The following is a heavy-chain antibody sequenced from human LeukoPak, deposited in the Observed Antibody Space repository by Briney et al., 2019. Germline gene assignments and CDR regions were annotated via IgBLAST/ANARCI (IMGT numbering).Heavy chain of an antibody. J-gene: IGHJ4*02. V-gene: IGHV1-18*01. CDR3: ARGRGSGSYYNSFRSGYFDY. CDR2: ISAYNGNT. Sequence: ASVKVSCKASGYTFTSYGISWVRQAPGQGLEWMGWISAYNGNTNYAQKLQGRVTMTTDTSTSTAYMELRSLRSDDTAVYYCARGRGSGSYYNSFRSGYFDYWGQGTLVTVSS. D-gene: IGHD3-10*01. CDR1: GYTFTSYG.